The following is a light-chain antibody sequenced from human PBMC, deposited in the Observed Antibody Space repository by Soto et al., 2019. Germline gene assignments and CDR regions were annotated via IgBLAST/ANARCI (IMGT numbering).Light chain of an antibody. V-gene: IGKV1-39*01. CDR1: QSISYY. CDR3: QQSYRAWT. J-gene: IGKJ1*01. Sequence: DIQMTQTPSSLSASVGDRVTITCRASQSISYYLNWYQQKPGEAPKLLIYAASSLQSGVPSSWVPSRFSGSGSGTDFTLTISGLQPEDSATYYCQQSYRAWTFGQGTKVDIK. CDR2: AAS.